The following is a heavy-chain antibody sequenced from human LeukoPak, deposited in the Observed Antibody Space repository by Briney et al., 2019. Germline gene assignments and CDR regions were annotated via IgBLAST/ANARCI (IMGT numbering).Heavy chain of an antibody. CDR3: ASSSSGSYYNGFDI. D-gene: IGHD3-10*01. CDR2: IFYSGST. Sequence: PSETLSLTCSVSGGSIRNYYWTWIWQPPGKGLEWIGYIFYSGSTNYNPSLKSRVTISLDTSKNHFSLKLNSVTAADTAVYYCASSSSGSYYNGFDIWGQGTMVTVAS. V-gene: IGHV4-59*01. CDR1: GGSIRNYY. J-gene: IGHJ3*02.